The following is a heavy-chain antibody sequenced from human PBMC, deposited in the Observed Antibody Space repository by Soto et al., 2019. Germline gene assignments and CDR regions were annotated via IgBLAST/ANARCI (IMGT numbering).Heavy chain of an antibody. Sequence: EVQLVESGGGLVQPGGSLRLSCAASGFTVSSNYMSWVRQAPGKGLEWVSVIYSGGSTYYADSVKGRFTISRDNSKNTLYLQMNSLRAEDTAVYYCASDYYGSGSSPYGGQGTLVTVSS. J-gene: IGHJ4*02. CDR3: ASDYYGSGSSPY. D-gene: IGHD3-10*01. CDR2: IYSGGST. V-gene: IGHV3-66*01. CDR1: GFTVSSNY.